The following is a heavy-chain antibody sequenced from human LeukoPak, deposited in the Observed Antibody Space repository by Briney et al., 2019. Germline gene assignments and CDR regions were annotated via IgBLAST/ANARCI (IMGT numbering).Heavy chain of an antibody. Sequence: GGSLRLSCAAPGFTFRNSAMHWVRQAPGKGLEWVAFISHDGSIEYYADSVKGRFTVSRDNSKNTLYLQMNSLRGEDTAVYYCARGVNYGVDVWGQGTTAIVSS. CDR3: ARGVNYGVDV. CDR1: GFTFRNSA. J-gene: IGHJ6*02. V-gene: IGHV3-30*04. CDR2: ISHDGSIE.